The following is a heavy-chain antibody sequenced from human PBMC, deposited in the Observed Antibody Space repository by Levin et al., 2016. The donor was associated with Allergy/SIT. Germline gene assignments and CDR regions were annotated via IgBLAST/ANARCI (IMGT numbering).Heavy chain of an antibody. CDR2: IYYSGST. CDR1: GGSISSGGYY. J-gene: IGHJ6*02. Sequence: SETLSLTCTVSGGSISSGGYYWSWIRQHPGKGLEWIGYIYYSGSTYYNPSLKSRVTISVDTSKNQFSLKLSSVTAADTAVYYCARDPGPPYGMDVWGQGTTVTVSS. D-gene: IGHD1-14*01. CDR3: ARDPGPPYGMDV. V-gene: IGHV4-31*03.